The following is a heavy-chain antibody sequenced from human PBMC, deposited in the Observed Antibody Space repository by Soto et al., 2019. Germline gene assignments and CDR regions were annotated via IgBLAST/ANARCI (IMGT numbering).Heavy chain of an antibody. D-gene: IGHD2-15*01. Sequence: SVKVSCKASGGTFSSYAISWVRQAPGQGLEWMGGIIPIFGTANYAQKFQGRVTITADESISTAYLQWNSLKASDTAMYYCARHVGSYVVVADNRFDPWGQGTLVTVSS. V-gene: IGHV1-69*13. J-gene: IGHJ5*02. CDR3: ARHVGSYVVVADNRFDP. CDR2: IIPIFGTA. CDR1: GGTFSSYA.